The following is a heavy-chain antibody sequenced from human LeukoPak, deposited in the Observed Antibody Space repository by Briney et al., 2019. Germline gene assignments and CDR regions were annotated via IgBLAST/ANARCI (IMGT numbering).Heavy chain of an antibody. Sequence: GGSLRLSCAASGFTFSSYSMNWVRQAPGKGLEWVSSISSSSSYIYYADSVRGRFTISRDNSKNTLYVQMNSLRDEDTAVYYCGKDQRWESPHYLDSWGQGTLVTVSS. D-gene: IGHD1-26*01. V-gene: IGHV3-21*04. CDR2: ISSSSSYI. CDR1: GFTFSSYS. CDR3: GKDQRWESPHYLDS. J-gene: IGHJ4*02.